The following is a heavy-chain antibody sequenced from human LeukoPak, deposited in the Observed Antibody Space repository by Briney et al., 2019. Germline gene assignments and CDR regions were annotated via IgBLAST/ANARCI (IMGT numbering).Heavy chain of an antibody. Sequence: PSETLSLTCGVSGGSISSSYWWSWVRQPPGKGLEWIGEIYHSGSTNYNPSLKSRVTVSVDKSKNQFSLNLSSVTAADTAVYYCAKDGFERGDDTDYMDVWGKGTTVTVSS. CDR1: GGSISSSYW. J-gene: IGHJ6*03. CDR2: IYHSGST. CDR3: AKDGFERGDDTDYMDV. D-gene: IGHD3-22*01. V-gene: IGHV4-4*02.